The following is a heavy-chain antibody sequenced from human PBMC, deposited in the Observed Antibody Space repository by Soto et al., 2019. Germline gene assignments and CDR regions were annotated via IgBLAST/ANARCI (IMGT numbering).Heavy chain of an antibody. J-gene: IGHJ5*02. CDR1: GFTFSSYA. CDR3: AKAGPIFGVVMSNWFDP. V-gene: IGHV3-23*01. D-gene: IGHD3-3*01. Sequence: EVQLLESGGGLVQPGGSLRLSCAASGFTFSSYAMTWVRQAPGKGLEWVSTISGSGGNTYYADSVKGRSTISRDNSKNALYVPMNGLRAEDTAVYYCAKAGPIFGVVMSNWFDPWGQGTLVTVSS. CDR2: ISGSGGNT.